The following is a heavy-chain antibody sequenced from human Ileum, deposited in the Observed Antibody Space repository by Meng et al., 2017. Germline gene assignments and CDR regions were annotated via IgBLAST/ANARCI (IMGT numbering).Heavy chain of an antibody. CDR3: ARYVATTYNWFDT. D-gene: IGHD1-1*01. CDR1: GGSISSGIYY. Sequence: SETLSLTCSVSGGSISSGIYYWSWIRQPAGKGLEWIGRIYTSGGSIGSTNYNPSLKSRVTISADMSTNQFSLKLSSVTAADTAVYYCARYVATTYNWFDTWGQGTLVTVSS. V-gene: IGHV4-61*02. CDR2: IYTSGGSIGST. J-gene: IGHJ5*02.